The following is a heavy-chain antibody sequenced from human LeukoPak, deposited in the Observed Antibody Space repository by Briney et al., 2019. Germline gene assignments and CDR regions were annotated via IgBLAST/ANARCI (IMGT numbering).Heavy chain of an antibody. CDR1: GLTFSDYY. V-gene: IGHV3-11*01. D-gene: IGHD2-15*01. Sequence: GGSLRLSCAVSGLTFSDYYMSWIRRAPGKGLEWVSSISSGGFGIHYVDSVRGRFTISRDNAKNSLYLQMDSLRTEDTAVYYCARDPSGATGGYDYWGQGTQVTVSS. CDR2: ISSGGFGI. CDR3: ARDPSGATGGYDY. J-gene: IGHJ4*02.